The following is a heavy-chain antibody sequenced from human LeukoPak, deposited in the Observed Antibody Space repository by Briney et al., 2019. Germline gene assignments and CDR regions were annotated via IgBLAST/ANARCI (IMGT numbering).Heavy chain of an antibody. Sequence: GGSLRLSCAASGFTVSSNYMSWVRQASGKGLEWVSVIYSGGSTYYADSVKGRFTISRDNSKNTLYLQMNSLRAEDTAVYYCARVKMATIDYWGQGTLVTVSS. D-gene: IGHD5-24*01. CDR2: IYSGGST. V-gene: IGHV3-53*01. CDR3: ARVKMATIDY. CDR1: GFTVSSNY. J-gene: IGHJ4*02.